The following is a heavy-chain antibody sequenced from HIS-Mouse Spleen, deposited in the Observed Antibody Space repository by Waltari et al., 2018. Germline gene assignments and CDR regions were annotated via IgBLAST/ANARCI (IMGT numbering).Heavy chain of an antibody. CDR1: GGSISSSSYY. D-gene: IGHD6-13*01. CDR2: IDYSGST. J-gene: IGHJ2*01. CDR3: AREIPYSSSWYDWYFDL. Sequence: QLQLQESGPGLVKPSETLSLTCTVSGGSISSSSYYGGWIRQPPGKGLEWIGSIDYSGSTYYNPSLKSRVTISVDTSKNQFSLKLSSVTAADTAVYYCAREIPYSSSWYDWYFDLWGRGTLVTVSS. V-gene: IGHV4-39*07.